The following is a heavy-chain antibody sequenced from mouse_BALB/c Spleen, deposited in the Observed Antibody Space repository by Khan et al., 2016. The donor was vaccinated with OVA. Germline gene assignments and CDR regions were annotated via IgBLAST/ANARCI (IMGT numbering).Heavy chain of an antibody. J-gene: IGHJ2*01. CDR2: ISYSGST. V-gene: IGHV3-2*02. D-gene: IGHD2-4*01. Sequence: EVQLQESGPGLVKPSQSLSLTCTVTGYSITSDYAWNWIRQFPGNKLEWMGYISYSGSTSYTPSLKSRISITRDTSKNQFFLQLNSVTTEDTATYCCARGGDYEYYFDYWGQGTTLTVSS. CDR3: ARGGDYEYYFDY. CDR1: GYSITSDYA.